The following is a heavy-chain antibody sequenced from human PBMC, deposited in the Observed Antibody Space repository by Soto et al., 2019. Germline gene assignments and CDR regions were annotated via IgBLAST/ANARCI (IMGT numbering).Heavy chain of an antibody. D-gene: IGHD6-19*01. CDR1: GFTFDDYA. V-gene: IGHV3-9*01. CDR3: AKDDSSGWYLLYYFDY. J-gene: IGHJ4*02. CDR2: ISWNSGSI. Sequence: GGSLRLSCAASGFTFDDYAMHWVRQAPGKGLEWVSGISWNSGSIGYADSVKGRFTISRDNAKNSLYLQMNSLRAEDTALYYCAKDDSSGWYLLYYFDYWGQGTLVTVSS.